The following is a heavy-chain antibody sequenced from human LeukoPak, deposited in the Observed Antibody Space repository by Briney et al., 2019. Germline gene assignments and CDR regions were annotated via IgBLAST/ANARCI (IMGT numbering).Heavy chain of an antibody. CDR1: GFTFSSYA. CDR2: ISSSSSYI. D-gene: IGHD3-10*01. Sequence: GGSLRLSCAVSGFTFSSYATNWVRQAPGKGLEWVSSISSSSSYIYYADSVKGRFTISRDNAKNSLYLQMNSLRAEDTAVYYCARAQLLWFGEEGYFDYWGQGTLVTVSS. CDR3: ARAQLLWFGEEGYFDY. V-gene: IGHV3-21*01. J-gene: IGHJ4*02.